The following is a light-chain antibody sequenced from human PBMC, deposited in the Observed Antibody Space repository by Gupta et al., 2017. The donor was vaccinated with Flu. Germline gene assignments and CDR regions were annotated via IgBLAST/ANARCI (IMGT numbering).Light chain of an antibody. Sequence: EIVMTQSPATLSVSPGERVTLSCRASQSVSSNLAWYQQRPGQAPRLLMYGASTRATGIPATFSGSGTGTEFTLTISSLQSEDFAVYYGQQYNNWPLTFGGGTKVEIK. CDR3: QQYNNWPLT. V-gene: IGKV3-15*01. CDR2: GAS. CDR1: QSVSSN. J-gene: IGKJ4*01.